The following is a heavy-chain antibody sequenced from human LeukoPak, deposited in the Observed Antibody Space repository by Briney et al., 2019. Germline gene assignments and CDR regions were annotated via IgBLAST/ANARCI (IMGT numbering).Heavy chain of an antibody. J-gene: IGHJ4*02. CDR3: AKSLGVGAYTRYKGFDQ. V-gene: IGHV3-23*01. Sequence: GGSLRLSCAASGFTFSSDAMNWVRQAPPKGLERVSSISGSDGSTYYADFVKGRFTISRDNSKNTLHLQMNSLRAEDTAVYYCAKSLGVGAYTRYKGFDQWGQGTLVTVSS. D-gene: IGHD3-16*02. CDR2: ISGSDGST. CDR1: GFTFSSDA.